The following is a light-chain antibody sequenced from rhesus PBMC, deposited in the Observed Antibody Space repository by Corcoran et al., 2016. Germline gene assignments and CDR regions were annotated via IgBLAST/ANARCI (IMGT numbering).Light chain of an antibody. CDR3: CPFAGSYSFYI. J-gene: IGLJ1*01. Sequence: QAALTQPRSVSGSPGQSVTISCTGTSSDIGGYNFVSWYQMHPGTAPKLMIYEVSKLPSGVSDLFSSSKFGNTASLTISGLQAEDEADYYCCPFAGSYSFYIFGGGSRLTVL. CDR1: SSDIGGYNF. CDR2: EVS. V-gene: IGLV2-32*01.